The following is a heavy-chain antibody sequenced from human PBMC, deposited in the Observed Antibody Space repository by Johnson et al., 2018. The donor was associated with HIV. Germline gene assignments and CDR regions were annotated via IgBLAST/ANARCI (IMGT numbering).Heavy chain of an antibody. D-gene: IGHD2-21*01. CDR2: INWNGGST. V-gene: IGHV3-20*04. CDR1: GFTFDDYG. J-gene: IGHJ3*01. Sequence: MLLVESGGGVVRPGGSLRLSCAASGFTFDDYGMSWVRQAPGKGLEWVSGINWNGGSTGYADSVRGRFTISRDNAKYTVDLQMNSLRVEDTAVYYCAKVDCGGDTCAGYDPFDLWGQGTLVTVSS. CDR3: AKVDCGGDTCAGYDPFDL.